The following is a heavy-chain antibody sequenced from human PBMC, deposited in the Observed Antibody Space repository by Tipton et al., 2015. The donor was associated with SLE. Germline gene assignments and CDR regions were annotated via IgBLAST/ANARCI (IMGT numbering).Heavy chain of an antibody. D-gene: IGHD6-19*01. J-gene: IGHJ6*03. V-gene: IGHV4-61*02. CDR3: ARGWGAYSSGWRYFYYYMDV. Sequence: LRLSCTVSGDSITRGSYYWSWIRQPAGEGLEWIGRMHTSGSSNYNPSLKNRVTISVDTSKNEFSLKLSSVTAADTAVYYCARGWGAYSSGWRYFYYYMDVWGKGTTVTVSS. CDR1: GDSITRGSYY. CDR2: MHTSGSS.